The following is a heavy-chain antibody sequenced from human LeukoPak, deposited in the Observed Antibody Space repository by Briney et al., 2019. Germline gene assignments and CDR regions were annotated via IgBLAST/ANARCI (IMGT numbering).Heavy chain of an antibody. CDR2: IYYSGST. D-gene: IGHD1-1*01. CDR1: GASISSSSYY. CDR3: ARGGNWNHYYYYYMDV. J-gene: IGHJ6*03. V-gene: IGHV4-39*07. Sequence: PSETLSLTCTVSGASISSSSYYWGWLRQPPGKGLEWIGSIYYSGSTYYNPSLKSRVTISVDTSKNQFSLKLSSVTAADTAVYYCARGGNWNHYYYYYMDVWGKGTTVTVSS.